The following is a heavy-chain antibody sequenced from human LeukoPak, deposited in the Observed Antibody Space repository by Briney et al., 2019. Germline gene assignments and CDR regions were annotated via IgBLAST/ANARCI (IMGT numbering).Heavy chain of an antibody. V-gene: IGHV1-18*01. J-gene: IGHJ4*02. CDR1: GYSFSSHG. CDR3: ARGDDFWSGYYTHFGY. D-gene: IGHD3-3*01. CDR2: ISAYNGNT. Sequence: ASVKVTCKASGYSFSSHGISWLRQAPGQGLEWMAWISAYNGNTMSAQKFQGRVTITADKSTSTAYMELSSLRSEDTAVYYCARGDDFWSGYYTHFGYWGQGTLVTVSS.